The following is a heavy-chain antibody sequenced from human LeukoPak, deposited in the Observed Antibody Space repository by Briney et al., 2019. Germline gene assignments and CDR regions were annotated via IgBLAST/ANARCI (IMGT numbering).Heavy chain of an antibody. CDR3: ARGGYSGYDSDFDY. CDR1: GFTFSSYA. V-gene: IGHV3-48*02. Sequence: SGGSLRLSCAASGFTFSSYAMNWVRQAPGKGLEWVSYISSSSSTIYYADSVKGRFTISRDNAKNSLYLQMNSLRDEDMAVYYCARGGYSGYDSDFDYWGQGTLATVSS. CDR2: ISSSSSTI. J-gene: IGHJ4*02. D-gene: IGHD5-12*01.